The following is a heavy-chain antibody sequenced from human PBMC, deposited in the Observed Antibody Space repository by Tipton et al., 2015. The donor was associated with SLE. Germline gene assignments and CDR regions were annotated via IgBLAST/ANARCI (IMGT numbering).Heavy chain of an antibody. CDR3: ARDYLDWYFDL. CDR1: GFTFSGYA. J-gene: IGHJ2*01. V-gene: IGHV3-30*04. CDR2: ISYDGSNE. Sequence: RSLRLSCAASGFTFSGYAMHWVRQAPGKGLEWVALISYDGSNEYYADSVKGRLTISRDNSKNTLYLQMNSLRVEDTAMYYCARDYLDWYFDLWGRGTLVTVSS.